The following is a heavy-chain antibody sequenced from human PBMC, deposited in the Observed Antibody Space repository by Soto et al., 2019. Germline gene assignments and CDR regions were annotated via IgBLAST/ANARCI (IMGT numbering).Heavy chain of an antibody. V-gene: IGHV4-59*08. J-gene: IGHJ3*02. CDR3: ARFNDPLLDI. CDR2: VFYTEST. Sequence: QVQLQESGPGLVKPSETLSLTCTVSGDSINSYSWSWIRQPPGKGLEWIGYVFYTESTNYNPSLTSRVTISVDTSKNQFSLKLSSVTAADTAVYYCARFNDPLLDIWGPGTMVTVSS. CDR1: GDSINSYS. D-gene: IGHD2-2*01.